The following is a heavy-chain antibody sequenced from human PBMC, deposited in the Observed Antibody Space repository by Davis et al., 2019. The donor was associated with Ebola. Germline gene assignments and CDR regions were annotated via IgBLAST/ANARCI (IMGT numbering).Heavy chain of an antibody. CDR3: ARSPERRSIFRWFDP. D-gene: IGHD6-6*01. V-gene: IGHV7-4-1*02. CDR1: GYILTSHA. CDR2: INTNTGNP. J-gene: IGHJ5*02. Sequence: ASVQAPCKASGYILTSHAMNWLRQAPGHGLEWMGWINTNTGNPTYAQGFTGRFVFSLDTSVSTAYLQISSLKAEDTAVYYCARSPERRSIFRWFDPWGQGTLVTVSS.